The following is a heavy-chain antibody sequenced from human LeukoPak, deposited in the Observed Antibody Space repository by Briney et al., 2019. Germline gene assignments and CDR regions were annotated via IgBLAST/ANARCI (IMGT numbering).Heavy chain of an antibody. D-gene: IGHD6-13*01. J-gene: IGHJ4*02. Sequence: GRSLRLSCAASGFTFSSYAMHWVRQAPGKGLEWVAVISYDGSNKYYADSVKGRFTISRDNSKNTLYLQMNSLRAEDTAVYYCARSWGANIAAAGKIDYWGQGTLVTVSS. V-gene: IGHV3-30-3*01. CDR3: ARSWGANIAAAGKIDY. CDR2: ISYDGSNK. CDR1: GFTFSSYA.